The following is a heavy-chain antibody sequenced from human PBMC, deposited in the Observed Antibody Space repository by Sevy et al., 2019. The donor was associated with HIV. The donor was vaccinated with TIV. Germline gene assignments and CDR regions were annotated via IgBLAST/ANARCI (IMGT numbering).Heavy chain of an antibody. CDR3: STATGSREDFSDN. CDR1: GFTFSPYW. J-gene: IGHJ4*02. CDR2: IRPDGSDK. V-gene: IGHV3-7*03. Sequence: GGSLRLSCAASGFTFSPYWMTWVRQAPGKGLEWVANIRPDGSDKYYVDSVKGRFTISRDNAKNSLYLQMNSLKPEDTAVYYCSTATGSREDFSDNWGQGTLVTVSS.